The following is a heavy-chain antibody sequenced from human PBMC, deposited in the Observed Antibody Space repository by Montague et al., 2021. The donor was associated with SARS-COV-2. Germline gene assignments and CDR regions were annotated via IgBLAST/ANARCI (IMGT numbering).Heavy chain of an antibody. V-gene: IGHV4-61*02. CDR1: GGSISSGSYY. CDR3: ARASRPRQCRGMIFVNAMDV. D-gene: IGHD3/OR15-3a*01. J-gene: IGHJ6*02. Sequence: TLSLTCTVSGGSISSGSYYWSWIRQPAGKGLEWIGRIYPSGSTNYNPSLKRRVTISVDTSMNQLSLRLTSVTAADTAVYYCARASRPRQCRGMIFVNAMDVWGQGTTVTVSS. CDR2: IYPSGST.